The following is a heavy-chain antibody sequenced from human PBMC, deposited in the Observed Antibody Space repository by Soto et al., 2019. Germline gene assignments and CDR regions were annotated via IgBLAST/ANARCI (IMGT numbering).Heavy chain of an antibody. CDR2: ISGSGGST. V-gene: IGHV3-23*01. CDR3: ATQTGPYYYDSSGYYIDY. CDR1: GFTFSSYA. J-gene: IGHJ4*02. D-gene: IGHD3-22*01. Sequence: GGSLRLSCAASGFTFSSYAMSWVRQAPGKGLEWVSAISGSGGSTYYADSVKGRFTISRDNSKNTLYLQVNSLRAEDTAVYYCATQTGPYYYDSSGYYIDYWDQGTLVTVSS.